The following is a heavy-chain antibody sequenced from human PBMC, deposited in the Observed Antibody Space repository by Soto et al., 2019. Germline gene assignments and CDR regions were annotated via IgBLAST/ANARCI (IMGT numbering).Heavy chain of an antibody. CDR3: AGYDYSNYRPFDY. D-gene: IGHD4-4*01. J-gene: IGHJ4*02. V-gene: IGHV1-69*13. CDR2: IIPIFGTA. CDR1: GGTFSSYA. Sequence: GASVKVSCKASGGTFSSYAISWVRQAPGQGLEWMGGIIPIFGTANYAQKFQGRVTITADESTSTAYMELSSLRSEDTAVYYCAGYDYSNYRPFDYWGQGTLVTVSS.